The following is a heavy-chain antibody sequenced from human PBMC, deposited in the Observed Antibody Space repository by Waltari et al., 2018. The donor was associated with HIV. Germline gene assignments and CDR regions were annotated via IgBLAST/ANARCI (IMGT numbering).Heavy chain of an antibody. D-gene: IGHD5-12*01. J-gene: IGHJ5*02. CDR1: GDSFKSYY. CDR3: AKGALMRWLHSPRHWFDP. V-gene: IGHV4-34*02. Sequence: QVHLQQWGPGLVKPSETLSLTCAVYGDSFKSYYWSWIRQAPDKGLEWIGKIDHYGATDYNPSLKSRVTISVDTSKNQFSLRLTSVTAADTGTYYCAKGALMRWLHSPRHWFDPWGQGNLVTVSS. CDR2: IDHYGAT.